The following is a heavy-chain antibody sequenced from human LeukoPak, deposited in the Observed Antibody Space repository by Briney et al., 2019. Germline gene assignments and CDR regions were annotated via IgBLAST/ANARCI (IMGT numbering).Heavy chain of an antibody. CDR3: ASRAYGLGSFNY. J-gene: IGHJ4*01. CDR2: IYNSGTT. D-gene: IGHD3-10*01. CDR1: GDSISSTSYY. Sequence: SETLSLTCTVSGDSISSTSYYWDWIRQPPGKGLEWIGSIYNSGTTYYNPSLKSRVTISVDTSKNQFSLKVSSVTAADTAVYYCASRAYGLGSFNYWGQGTLVTVSS. V-gene: IGHV4-39*01.